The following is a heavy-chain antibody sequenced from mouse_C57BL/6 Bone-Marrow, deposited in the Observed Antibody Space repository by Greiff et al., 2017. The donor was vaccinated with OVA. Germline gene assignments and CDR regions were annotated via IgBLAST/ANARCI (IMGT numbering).Heavy chain of an antibody. Sequence: VQLQESDAELVKPGASVKISCKVSGYTLTYHTIHWMKQRPEQGLEWIGYIYPRDGSTKYNEKFKGKATLTADKSSSTAYMQLNSLTSEDSAVYFCARGGTVVDWYFYVWGTGTTVTVSS. CDR2: IYPRDGST. D-gene: IGHD1-1*01. CDR1: GYTLTYHT. J-gene: IGHJ1*03. CDR3: ARGGTVVDWYFYV. V-gene: IGHV1-78*01.